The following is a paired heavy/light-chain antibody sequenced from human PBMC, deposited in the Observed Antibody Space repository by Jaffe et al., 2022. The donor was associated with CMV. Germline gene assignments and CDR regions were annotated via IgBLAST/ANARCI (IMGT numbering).Light chain of an antibody. CDR1: SSNIGAGYD. V-gene: IGLV1-40*01. CDR3: QSYDSTLSGYV. J-gene: IGLJ1*01. CDR2: GNI. Sequence: QSVLTQPPSVSGAPGQRVTISCTGSSSNIGAGYDVHWYQQVPGTAPKLLIYGNIDRPSGVPDRFSGSNSGTSASLAITGLQAEDEADYYCQSYDSTLSGYVFGTGTKVTVL.
Heavy chain of an antibody. Sequence: QVQLVQSGAEVKEPGASLKISCKASGYTFTDYYLYWVRQAPGQGLEWMGWINPKSDDTNYAREFQGRVTMTRDTSVNTAYMKLSRLRSDDTAVYFCARDLKLGIYYYYYYGLDVWGQGTPVTVFS. CDR2: INPKSDDT. J-gene: IGHJ6*02. V-gene: IGHV1-2*02. CDR3: ARDLKLGIYYYYYYGLDV. D-gene: IGHD3-16*01. CDR1: GYTFTDYY.